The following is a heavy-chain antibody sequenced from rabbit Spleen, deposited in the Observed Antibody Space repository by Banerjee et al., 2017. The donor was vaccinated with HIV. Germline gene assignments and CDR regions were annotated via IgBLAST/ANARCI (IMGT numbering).Heavy chain of an antibody. V-gene: IGHV1S40*01. D-gene: IGHD1-1*01. CDR1: GFAINSIYW. J-gene: IGHJ3*01. CDR2: INTGDGNT. Sequence: QSLEESGGGLVKPGASLTLTCTASGFAINSIYWICWVRQAPGKGLEWIACINTGDGNTYYASWAKGRFTISKTSSTVDLKMTSLTAADTATYFCARAIASLIGLDLWGQGTLVTVS. CDR3: ARAIASLIGLDL.